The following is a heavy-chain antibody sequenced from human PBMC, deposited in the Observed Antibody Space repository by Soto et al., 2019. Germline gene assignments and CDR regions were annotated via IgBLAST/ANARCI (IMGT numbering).Heavy chain of an antibody. V-gene: IGHV4-34*01. D-gene: IGHD6-6*01. CDR2: INHSGST. CDR1: GGSFSGYY. CDR3: ARGRIPLAARHFDY. J-gene: IGHJ4*02. Sequence: SETLSLTCAVYGGSFSGYYWSWIRQPPGKGLEWIGEINHSGSTNYNPSLKSRVTISVDTSKNQFSLKLSSVTAADTAVYYCARGRIPLAARHFDYRGQGTLVTVSS.